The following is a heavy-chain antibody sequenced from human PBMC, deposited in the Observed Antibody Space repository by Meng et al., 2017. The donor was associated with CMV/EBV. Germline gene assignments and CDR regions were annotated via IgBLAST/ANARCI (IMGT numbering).Heavy chain of an antibody. V-gene: IGHV1-18*01. Sequence: ASVKVSCKASGYTFTSYGISWVRQAPGQGLEWMGWISAYNGNTNYAQKLQGRVTMTTDTSTSPAYMELRSLRSDDTAVYYCARWSSLTGTRGNWFDPWGQGTLVTVSS. CDR2: ISAYNGNT. D-gene: IGHD1-7*01. J-gene: IGHJ5*02. CDR3: ARWSSLTGTRGNWFDP. CDR1: GYTFTSYG.